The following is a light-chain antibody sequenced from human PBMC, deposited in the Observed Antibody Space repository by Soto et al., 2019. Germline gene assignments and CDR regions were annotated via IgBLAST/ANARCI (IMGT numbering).Light chain of an antibody. CDR2: AAS. V-gene: IGKV1-39*01. J-gene: IGKJ4*01. CDR3: QQSYSTPRT. CDR1: QSISSY. Sequence: IQMPPSPSTLSASVGDRVTITCRASQSISSYLNWYQQKPGKAPKLLIYAASSLQSGVPSRFSGSGSGTDFTLTISSLQPEDFATYYCQQSYSTPRTCGGGTKVDIK.